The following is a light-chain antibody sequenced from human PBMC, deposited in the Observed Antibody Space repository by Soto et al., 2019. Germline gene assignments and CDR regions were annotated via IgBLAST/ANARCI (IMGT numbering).Light chain of an antibody. CDR2: TAS. Sequence: DIHMTQSPSSLSASIGDRVTITCRASQSISNYVNWYLQRPGKAPELLLYTASSLHSGVPSRFCGLASGTNFSLTISSLQPEDFATYSCQQSFRIPYTFGQGTKLEI. CDR3: QQSFRIPYT. J-gene: IGKJ2*01. V-gene: IGKV1-39*01. CDR1: QSISNY.